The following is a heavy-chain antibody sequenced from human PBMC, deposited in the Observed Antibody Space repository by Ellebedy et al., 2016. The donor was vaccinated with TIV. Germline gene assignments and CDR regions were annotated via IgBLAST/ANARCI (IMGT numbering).Heavy chain of an antibody. CDR3: AKAPTAIFAHFYYYYYYMDV. V-gene: IGHV3-23*01. D-gene: IGHD2-21*02. J-gene: IGHJ6*03. CDR2: ISGSGGST. Sequence: GESLKISXAASGFTFSSYAMSWVRQAPGRRLEWVSAISGSGGSTHYVDSVRGRFTISRENSKNTLYLQMTSRRAEDTAVYYCAKAPTAIFAHFYYYYYYMDVWGKGTTVTVSS. CDR1: GFTFSSYA.